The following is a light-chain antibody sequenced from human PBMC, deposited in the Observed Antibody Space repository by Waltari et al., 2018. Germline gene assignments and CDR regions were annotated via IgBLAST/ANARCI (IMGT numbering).Light chain of an antibody. CDR1: KLGDKY. CDR3: QAWDSSTLV. Sequence: SYELSQPPSMSVSPGQTASITCSGDKLGDKYASWYHQKPGQSPVLGIFQDNKRPSGIPGRFSGSNSGNTATRTISGTQAMDEADYYCQAWDSSTLVFGGGTKLTVL. CDR2: QDN. V-gene: IGLV3-1*01. J-gene: IGLJ2*01.